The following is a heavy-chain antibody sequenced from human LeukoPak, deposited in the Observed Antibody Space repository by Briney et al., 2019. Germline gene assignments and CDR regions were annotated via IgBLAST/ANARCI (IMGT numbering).Heavy chain of an antibody. Sequence: ASVKVSCKASRYTFSSYDINWVREAAGQGLEWMGWMNPNTGRTGFAQKFQGRLTMTRDTSISTAYLELSSLRSEDTAVYYCARLSQTPDYYSSGGYYYLGYWGQGTPVTVSS. CDR1: RYTFSSYD. V-gene: IGHV1-8*01. CDR2: MNPNTGRT. D-gene: IGHD3-22*01. CDR3: ARLSQTPDYYSSGGYYYLGY. J-gene: IGHJ4*02.